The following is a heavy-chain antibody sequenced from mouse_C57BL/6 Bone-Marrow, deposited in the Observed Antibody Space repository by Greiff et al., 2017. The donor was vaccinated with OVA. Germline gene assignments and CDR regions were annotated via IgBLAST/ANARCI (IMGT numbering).Heavy chain of an antibody. CDR2: IDPENGDT. J-gene: IGHJ3*01. Sequence: VQLQQSGAELVRPGASVKLSCTASGLNIKDDYMHWVKQRPEQGLEWIGWIDPENGDTEYASKFQGKATITADTSSNTAYLQLSSLTSEDTAVYYCTTYDYDVGFAYWGQGTLVTVSA. D-gene: IGHD2-4*01. CDR3: TTYDYDVGFAY. V-gene: IGHV14-4*01. CDR1: GLNIKDDY.